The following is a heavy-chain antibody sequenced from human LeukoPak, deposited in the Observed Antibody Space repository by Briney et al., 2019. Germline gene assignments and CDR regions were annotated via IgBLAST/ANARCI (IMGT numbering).Heavy chain of an antibody. V-gene: IGHV1-2*02. CDR3: ARDAPRIAAAGHGDY. Sequence: ASVKVSCKASGYTFTGYYMHWVRQAPGQGLEWMGWINPNSGGTNYAQKFQGRVTMTRDTSISTAYMELSRLRSDDTAVYYCARDAPRIAAAGHGDYRGRGTLVTVSS. CDR1: GYTFTGYY. CDR2: INPNSGGT. D-gene: IGHD6-13*01. J-gene: IGHJ4*02.